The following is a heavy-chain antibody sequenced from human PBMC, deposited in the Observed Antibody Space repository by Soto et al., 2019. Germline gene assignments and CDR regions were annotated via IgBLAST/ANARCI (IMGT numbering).Heavy chain of an antibody. CDR3: ARDKPDGSGWYLPIDY. CDR1: GFTFGSYS. Sequence: GGSLRLSCAASGFTFGSYSMNWVRQAPGKGLEWVSSISSSSSYIYYADSVKGRFTISRDNAKNSLYLQMNSLRAEDTAVYYCARDKPDGSGWYLPIDYWGQGTLVTVSS. J-gene: IGHJ4*02. V-gene: IGHV3-21*01. D-gene: IGHD6-19*01. CDR2: ISSSSSYI.